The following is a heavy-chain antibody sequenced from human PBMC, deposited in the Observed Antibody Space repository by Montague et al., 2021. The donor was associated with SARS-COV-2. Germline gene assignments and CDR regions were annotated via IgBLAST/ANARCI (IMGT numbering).Heavy chain of an antibody. V-gene: IGHV3-48*03. CDR3: AGDRGWDDWCGMDV. CDR1: GFIFSSYE. J-gene: IGHJ6*02. D-gene: IGHD2-21*01. Sequence: SLRLSCAASGFIFSSYEMNWVRQAPGKGLEWISYISSSGGGSTKDYTDXVKGRITISRDNAKNSLYLQMNSLEVADTAIYYCAGDRGWDDWCGMDVWGQGTTVTVSS. CDR2: ISSSGGGSTK.